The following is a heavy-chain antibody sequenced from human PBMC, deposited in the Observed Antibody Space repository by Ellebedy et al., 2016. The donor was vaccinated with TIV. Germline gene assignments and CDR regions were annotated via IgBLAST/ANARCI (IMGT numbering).Heavy chain of an antibody. J-gene: IGHJ4*02. Sequence: GESLKISCAASGFTFSSYWMHWVRQAPGKGLVWVSLINSDGSRTTYADSVRGRFTISRDRSDNTLSLQMISLRPEDSAVYYCAKPGVPHEMFWNYHFDSWGPGTLVTVSS. V-gene: IGHV3-74*01. CDR1: GFTFSSYW. D-gene: IGHD1-7*01. CDR2: INSDGSRT. CDR3: AKPGVPHEMFWNYHFDS.